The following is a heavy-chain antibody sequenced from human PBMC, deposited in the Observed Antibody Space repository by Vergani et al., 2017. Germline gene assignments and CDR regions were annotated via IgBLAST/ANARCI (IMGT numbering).Heavy chain of an antibody. CDR2: IHRSGST. Sequence: QVELQESGPGLVKPSKTLSVTCSVSGDSVRSAPYWGWIRRSPGKGLEWLGTIHRSGSTYYNPSFRNQVTMSVDTSKSQLSLRLASVTAADTALYYCARHVGYGDSNYPGDWFDPGAREPWSPSPQ. J-gene: IGHJ5*02. D-gene: IGHD2-21*02. V-gene: IGHV4-38-2*02. CDR3: ARHVGYGDSNYPGDWFDP. CDR1: GDSVRSAPY.